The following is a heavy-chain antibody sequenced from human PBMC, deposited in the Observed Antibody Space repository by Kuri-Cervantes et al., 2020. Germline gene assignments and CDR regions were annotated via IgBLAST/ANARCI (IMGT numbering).Heavy chain of an antibody. V-gene: IGHV1-18*01. CDR1: GYTFTTHG. J-gene: IGHJ4*02. CDR3: ATKGIYGDYPLLAFAQYDY. Sequence: ASVKVSCKASGYTFTTHGISWVRQAPGQGLEWMGWISAYNGNTKYAQKLQGRVTMTTDTSTSTAYMELSSLRSEDTAVYYCATKGIYGDYPLLAFAQYDYWGQGTLVTVSS. D-gene: IGHD4-17*01. CDR2: ISAYNGNT.